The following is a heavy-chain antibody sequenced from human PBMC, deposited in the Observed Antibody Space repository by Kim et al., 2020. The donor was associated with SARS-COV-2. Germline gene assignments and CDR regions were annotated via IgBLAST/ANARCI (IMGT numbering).Heavy chain of an antibody. J-gene: IGHJ4*02. D-gene: IGHD4-17*01. V-gene: IGHV1-8*01. Sequence: ASVKVSCKASGYTFTSFDINWVRQATGQGLEWVGWMNPNSGNTGPAQKFQVRLTMTRNTSITTAYMELSSLRSEDTAVYYCARRNTVTTRTLDYWGQGTLVTVSS. CDR1: GYTFTSFD. CDR2: MNPNSGNT. CDR3: ARRNTVTTRTLDY.